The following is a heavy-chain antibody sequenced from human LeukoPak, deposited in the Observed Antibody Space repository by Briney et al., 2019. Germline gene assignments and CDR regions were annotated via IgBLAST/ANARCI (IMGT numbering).Heavy chain of an antibody. CDR3: ARLRGGFDYH. J-gene: IGHJ5*02. CDR2: IYYSGST. V-gene: IGHV4-39*01. Sequence: NPSETLSLTCTVSGGSISSSSYYWGWIRQPPGKGLEWIGSIYYSGSTYYNPSLKSRVTISVDTSKNQFSLKLSSVTAADTAVYYCARLRGGFDYHWGQGTLVTVSS. CDR1: GGSISSSSYY. D-gene: IGHD2-15*01.